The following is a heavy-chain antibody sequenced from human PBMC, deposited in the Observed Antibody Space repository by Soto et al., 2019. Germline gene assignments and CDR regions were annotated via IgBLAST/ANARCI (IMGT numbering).Heavy chain of an antibody. CDR2: RWFAGSNV. CDR3: AREATSYYYDSETNQLPSDY. V-gene: IGHV3-33*01. D-gene: IGHD3-22*01. Sequence: QVQLVESGGGVVQPGRSLRISCEASGFTYRTYGMHWVRQAPGKGLEWVALRWFAGSNVYYSDHVKGGLTISRDNSNNTLVLQMHSRRGEDTAVDFCAREATSYYYDSETNQLPSDYWGQGTLVTVSS. J-gene: IGHJ4*02. CDR1: GFTYRTYG.